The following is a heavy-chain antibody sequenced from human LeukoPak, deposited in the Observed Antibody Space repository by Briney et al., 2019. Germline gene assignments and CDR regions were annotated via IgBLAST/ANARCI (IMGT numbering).Heavy chain of an antibody. V-gene: IGHV1-2*02. CDR3: ARGLDLVYCSSTSCPFAFFDY. Sequence: ASVKVSCKASGYTFTGYYMRWVRQAPGQGLEWMGWINPNSGGTNYAQKFQGRVTMTRDTSISTAYMELSRLRSDDTAVYYCARGLDLVYCSSTSCPFAFFDYWGQGTLVTVSS. CDR1: GYTFTGYY. J-gene: IGHJ4*02. D-gene: IGHD2-2*01. CDR2: INPNSGGT.